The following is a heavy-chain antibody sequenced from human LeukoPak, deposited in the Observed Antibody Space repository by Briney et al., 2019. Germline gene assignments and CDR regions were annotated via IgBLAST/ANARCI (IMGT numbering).Heavy chain of an antibody. CDR1: GYSFTSYW. Sequence: GESLKISCKGSGYSFTSYWIGWVRQMPGKGLEWMGIIYPGDSDTRYSPSFQGQVTISADKSISTAYLQWSSLKASDTAMYYCARGGVELSPPVVAFDIWGQGTMVTVSS. CDR2: IYPGDSDT. CDR3: ARGGVELSPPVVAFDI. D-gene: IGHD3-16*02. V-gene: IGHV5-51*01. J-gene: IGHJ3*02.